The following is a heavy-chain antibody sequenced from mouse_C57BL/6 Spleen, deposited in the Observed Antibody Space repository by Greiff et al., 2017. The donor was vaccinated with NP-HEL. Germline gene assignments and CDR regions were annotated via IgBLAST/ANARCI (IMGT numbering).Heavy chain of an antibody. V-gene: IGHV1-62-2*01. J-gene: IGHJ3*01. CDR1: GYTFTEYT. CDR3: AKGIYYGYDGRGWFAY. D-gene: IGHD2-2*01. Sequence: QVQLQQSGAELVKPGASVKLSCKASGYTFTEYTIHWVKQRSGQGLEWIGWFYPGSGSIKYNEKFKDKATLTADKSSSTAYMQLSSLTSEDSAVYYCAKGIYYGYDGRGWFAYWGQGTLVTVSA. CDR2: FYPGSGSI.